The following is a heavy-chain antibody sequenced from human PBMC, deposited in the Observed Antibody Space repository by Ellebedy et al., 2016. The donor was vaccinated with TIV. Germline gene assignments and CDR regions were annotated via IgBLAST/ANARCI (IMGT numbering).Heavy chain of an antibody. CDR3: ARDPDFYGSGSYYSPNWFAP. CDR1: GGSINRSTYY. Sequence: SETLSLXCNVSGGSINRSTYYWTWIRQSPGKGPEWIGCINYSGTTYYNPSLKSRVTISVDTSKNQFSLQLSSVTAADTAVYYCARDPDFYGSGSYYSPNWFAPWGQGTLVIVSS. D-gene: IGHD3-10*01. J-gene: IGHJ5*02. V-gene: IGHV4-39*07. CDR2: INYSGTT.